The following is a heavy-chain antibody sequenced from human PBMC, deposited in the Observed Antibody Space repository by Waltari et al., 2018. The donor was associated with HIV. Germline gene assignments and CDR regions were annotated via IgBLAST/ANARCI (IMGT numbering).Heavy chain of an antibody. V-gene: IGHV4-39*01. Sequence: QLQLQESGPGLVKPSETLSLTCTVSGGSISSSSYYWGWIRQPPGKGLVWIGRIDYSGTTYYNPSLKSRVTISVDTSKNQFSLKLSSVTAADTAVYYCARRSSYYYDSSGYYYDGWFDPWGQGTLVTVSS. J-gene: IGHJ5*02. CDR1: GGSISSSSYY. CDR2: IDYSGTT. CDR3: ARRSSYYYDSSGYYYDGWFDP. D-gene: IGHD3-22*01.